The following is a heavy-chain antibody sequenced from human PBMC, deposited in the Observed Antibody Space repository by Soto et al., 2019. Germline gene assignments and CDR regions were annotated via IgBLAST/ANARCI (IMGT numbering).Heavy chain of an antibody. Sequence: EVQLVESGGGLVQPGGSLRLSCAASGFTFSYHSMNWVRQAPGKGLEWVSYISSSSSSIYYADSVKGRFTISRDNAKNSRYLEMNSLRDEDTAVYYCARGGSYDSSGRGGFDFWGQGTLVTVSS. V-gene: IGHV3-48*02. CDR3: ARGGSYDSSGRGGFDF. CDR1: GFTFSYHS. J-gene: IGHJ4*02. CDR2: ISSSSSSI. D-gene: IGHD3-22*01.